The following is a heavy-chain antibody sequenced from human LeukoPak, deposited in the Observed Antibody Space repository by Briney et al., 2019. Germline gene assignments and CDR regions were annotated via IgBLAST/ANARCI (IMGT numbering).Heavy chain of an antibody. V-gene: IGHV4-38-2*02. Sequence: SETLSLTCTVSGYSISSGYYWGWIRQPPGKGLEWIGSIYHSGSTYYNPSLKSRVTISVDTSKNQFSLKLSSVTAADTAVYYCERDVSGLGYWGQGTLVTVSS. CDR1: GYSISSGYY. CDR2: IYHSGST. D-gene: IGHD2-21*01. CDR3: ERDVSGLGY. J-gene: IGHJ4*02.